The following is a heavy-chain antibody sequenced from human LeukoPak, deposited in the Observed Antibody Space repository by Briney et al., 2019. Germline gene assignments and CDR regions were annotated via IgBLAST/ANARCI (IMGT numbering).Heavy chain of an antibody. V-gene: IGHV1-69*04. Sequence: ASVKVSCKASGGNFSSYAFSWLRQAPGQGLEWMGRIIPILGIANYAQKFQGRVTITADESTSTAYMELSSLRSEDTAVYYCARGTYYYDSSGYFFWGDAFDIWGQGTMVTVSS. CDR3: ARGTYYYDSSGYFFWGDAFDI. J-gene: IGHJ3*02. CDR2: IIPILGIA. CDR1: GGNFSSYA. D-gene: IGHD3-22*01.